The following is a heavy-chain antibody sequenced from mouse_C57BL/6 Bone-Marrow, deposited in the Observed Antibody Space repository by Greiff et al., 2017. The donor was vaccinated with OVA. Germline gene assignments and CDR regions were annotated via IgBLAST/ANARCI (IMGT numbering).Heavy chain of an antibody. J-gene: IGHJ4*01. Sequence: DVMLVESGGGLVKPGGSLKLSCAASGFTFSDYGMHWVRQAPEKGLEWVAYISSGSSTIYYADTVKGRFTISRDNAKNTLFLQMTSLRSEDTAMYYCARDYYSNFYYAMDYWGQGTSVTVSS. V-gene: IGHV5-17*01. CDR2: ISSGSSTI. D-gene: IGHD2-5*01. CDR1: GFTFSDYG. CDR3: ARDYYSNFYYAMDY.